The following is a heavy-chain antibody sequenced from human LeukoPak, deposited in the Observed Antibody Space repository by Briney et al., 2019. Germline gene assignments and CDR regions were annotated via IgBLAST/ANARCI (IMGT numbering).Heavy chain of an antibody. CDR3: ARFSPFSLDV. CDR1: GYTFRSYD. CDR2: INPNNGQT. J-gene: IGHJ6*04. D-gene: IGHD3-3*02. Sequence: ASVKVSCKASGYTFRSYDINWVRQAPGQGLEWMGWINPNNGQTGYAQKFQGRVTMTRNTSVNTAYMELSSLRSEDTAVYFCARFSPFSLDVWGKGTTVTVSS. V-gene: IGHV1-8*01.